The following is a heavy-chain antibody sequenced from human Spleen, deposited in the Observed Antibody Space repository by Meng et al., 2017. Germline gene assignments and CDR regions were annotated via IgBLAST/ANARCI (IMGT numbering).Heavy chain of an antibody. CDR3: AREKAAGLYYYYYGMDV. Sequence: SETLSLTCAVYGGSFSGYYWSWIRQPPGKGLEWIGEINHSGSTNYNPSLKSRVTMSVDTSKNQFSLKLSSVTAADTAVYYCAREKAAGLYYYYYGMDVWSQGTTVTVSS. V-gene: IGHV4-34*01. J-gene: IGHJ6*02. CDR1: GGSFSGYY. CDR2: INHSGST. D-gene: IGHD6-13*01.